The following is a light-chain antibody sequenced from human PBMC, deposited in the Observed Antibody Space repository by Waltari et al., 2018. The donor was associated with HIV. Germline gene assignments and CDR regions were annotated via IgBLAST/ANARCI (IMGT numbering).Light chain of an antibody. CDR2: EVS. Sequence: QSALTQPASVSGSPGQSITISCTGTSSAVGGYNYVSCYQQHPGKVPKLMIYEVSNRPSGVSDRFSGSKSGNTASLTISGLQAEDEADYYCSSYRSITTPCVVFGGGTKLTVL. J-gene: IGLJ2*01. CDR3: SSYRSITTPCVV. V-gene: IGLV2-14*01. CDR1: SSAVGGYNY.